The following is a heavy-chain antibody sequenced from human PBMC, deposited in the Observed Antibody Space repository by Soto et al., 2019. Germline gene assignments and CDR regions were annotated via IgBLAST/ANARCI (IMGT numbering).Heavy chain of an antibody. CDR3: AASRPFWSGYHNYYYYGMDV. CDR1: GFTFTSSA. V-gene: IGHV1-58*01. D-gene: IGHD3-3*01. J-gene: IGHJ6*02. Sequence: ASVKVSCKASGFTFTSSAVQWVRQARGQRLEWIGWIVVGSGNTNYAQKFQERVTITRDMSTSTAYMELSSLRSEDTAVYYRAASRPFWSGYHNYYYYGMDVWGQGTTVTVSS. CDR2: IVVGSGNT.